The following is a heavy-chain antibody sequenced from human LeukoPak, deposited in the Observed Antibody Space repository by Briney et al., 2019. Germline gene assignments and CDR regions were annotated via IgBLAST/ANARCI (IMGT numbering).Heavy chain of an antibody. V-gene: IGHV3-30*18. J-gene: IGHJ6*02. CDR1: GFTFSSYG. Sequence: GRSLRLSRAASGFTFSSYGMHWVRQAPGKGLEWVAVISYDGSNKYYADSVKGRLTISRDNSKNTLYLQMNSLRAEDTAVYYCAKARVAAAGENYYYYGMDVWGQGTTVTVSS. CDR3: AKARVAAAGENYYYYGMDV. CDR2: ISYDGSNK. D-gene: IGHD6-13*01.